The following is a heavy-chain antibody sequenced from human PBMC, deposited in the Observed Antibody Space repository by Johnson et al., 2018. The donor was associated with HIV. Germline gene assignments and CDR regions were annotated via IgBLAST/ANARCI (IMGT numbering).Heavy chain of an antibody. D-gene: IGHD4-17*01. CDR3: ARGDYGDYGRDAFDI. Sequence: QVQLVESGGGLVQPGGSLRLSCAASGFTVSSNYMSWVRQAPGKGLEWVAVISYDGSNKYYEDSVKGRFTISRDNSKNTLYLQMNSLRAEDSAVYYCARGDYGDYGRDAFDIWGQGTMVTVSS. CDR2: ISYDGSNK. CDR1: GFTVSSNY. V-gene: IGHV3-30-3*01. J-gene: IGHJ3*02.